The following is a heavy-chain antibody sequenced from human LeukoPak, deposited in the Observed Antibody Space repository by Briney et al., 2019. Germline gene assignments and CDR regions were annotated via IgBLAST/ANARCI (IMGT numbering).Heavy chain of an antibody. J-gene: IGHJ4*02. Sequence: ASVKVSCKASGYTLTSYDINWVRQATGQGLEWMGWLNPNSGTTGYAQKFQGRVTITRNTSISTAYMELSSLRSEDTAVYYCARVDGVTNFDYWGQGTLVTVSS. CDR3: ARVDGVTNFDY. CDR2: LNPNSGTT. V-gene: IGHV1-8*03. CDR1: GYTLTSYD. D-gene: IGHD4-23*01.